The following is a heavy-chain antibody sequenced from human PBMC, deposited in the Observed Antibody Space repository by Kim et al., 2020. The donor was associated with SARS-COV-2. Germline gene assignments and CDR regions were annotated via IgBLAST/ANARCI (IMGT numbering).Heavy chain of an antibody. V-gene: IGHV4-31*03. CDR2: IDHSGSA. CDR1: GYPISYGGFY. CDR3: ARDSTDSSGSGSGIDY. J-gene: IGHJ4*02. D-gene: IGHD3-10*01. Sequence: SETLSLTCTVSGYPISYGGFYWSWIRQHPEMGLEWIGYIDHSGSASYNPSLKSRLRMSVDTSLNQFSLSLAFVTAADTAVYFCARDSTDSSGSGSGIDYWGRGTLVTVSS.